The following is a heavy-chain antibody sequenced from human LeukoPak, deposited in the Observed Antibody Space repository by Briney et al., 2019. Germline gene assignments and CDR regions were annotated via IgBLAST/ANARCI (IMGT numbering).Heavy chain of an antibody. CDR2: ISYDGGNK. CDR1: GFTFSSYG. Sequence: PGRSLRLSCAASGFTFSSYGMHWVRQAPGKGLEWVAVISYDGGNKYYADSVKGRFTISRDNSKNTLYLQMNSLRGEDTAVYYCAKKSQKNYFDYWGQGTLVTVSS. J-gene: IGHJ4*02. CDR3: AKKSQKNYFDY. V-gene: IGHV3-30*18.